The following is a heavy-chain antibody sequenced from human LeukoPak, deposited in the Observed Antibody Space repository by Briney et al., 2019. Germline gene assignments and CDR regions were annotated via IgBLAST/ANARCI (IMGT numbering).Heavy chain of an antibody. CDR3: VRVDGYNFDAFDI. J-gene: IGHJ3*02. D-gene: IGHD5-24*01. CDR1: GYTFSNTW. CDR2: IKGDGSST. Sequence: SGGSLRLSCAASGYTFSNTWMHWVRQAPGKGLVWVSLIKGDGSSTSYADSVKGRFTISRDNSRKTLYLQMNSLRAEDTAVYYCVRVDGYNFDAFDIWGQGTMVTVSS. V-gene: IGHV3-74*01.